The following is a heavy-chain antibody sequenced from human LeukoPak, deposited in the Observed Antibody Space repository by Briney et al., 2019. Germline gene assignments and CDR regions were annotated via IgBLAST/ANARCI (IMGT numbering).Heavy chain of an antibody. D-gene: IGHD4-23*01. V-gene: IGHV4-30-4*08. J-gene: IGHJ4*02. CDR2: IYYSGST. CDR1: GGSISSGDYC. Sequence: SETLSLTCTVSGGSISSGDYCWSWIRQPPGKGLEWIGYIYYSGSTYYNPSLKSRVTISVDTSKNQFSLKLSSVTAADTAVYYCARVVTQGYFDYWGQGTLVTVSS. CDR3: ARVVTQGYFDY.